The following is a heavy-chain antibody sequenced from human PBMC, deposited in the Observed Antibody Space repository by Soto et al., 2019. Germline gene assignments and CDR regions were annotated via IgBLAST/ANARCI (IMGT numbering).Heavy chain of an antibody. CDR3: ADVVVAATIDRSYGYFDL. J-gene: IGHJ2*01. D-gene: IGHD2-15*01. Sequence: ASVKVSCKVSGYTLTELSMHWVRQAPGKGLEWMGGFDPEDGETIYAQKFQGRVTMTEDTSTDTAYMELSSLRSEDTAVYYCADVVVAATIDRSYGYFDLWGRGTLVTVSS. V-gene: IGHV1-24*01. CDR1: GYTLTELS. CDR2: FDPEDGET.